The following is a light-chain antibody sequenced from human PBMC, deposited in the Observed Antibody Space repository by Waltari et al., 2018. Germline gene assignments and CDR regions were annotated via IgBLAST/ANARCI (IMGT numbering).Light chain of an antibody. CDR3: SSYTSSSTLV. CDR2: DVS. Sequence: QSALTQPASVSGSPGQSITIPCTGTSSDVGGYNYVSWYQQHPGKAPKRMIYDVSERRSGVCNRCSGSKSGNTASLTISGLQAEDEADYYCSSYTSSSTLVFGGGTKLTVL. V-gene: IGLV2-14*03. J-gene: IGLJ3*02. CDR1: SSDVGGYNY.